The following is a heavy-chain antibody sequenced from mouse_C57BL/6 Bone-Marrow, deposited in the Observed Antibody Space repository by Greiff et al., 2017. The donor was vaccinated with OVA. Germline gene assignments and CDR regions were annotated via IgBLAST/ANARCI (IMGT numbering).Heavy chain of an antibody. J-gene: IGHJ2*01. CDR1: GFTFSSYG. CDR2: ISSGGSYT. V-gene: IGHV5-6*01. D-gene: IGHD1-1*01. Sequence: DVQLVESGGDLVKPGGSLKLSCAASGFTFSSYGMSWVRQTPDKRLEWVATISSGGSYTYYPDSVKGRFTISRDNAKNTLYLQMSSLKSEDTAMYYCARGYYGRFDYWGQGTTLTVSS. CDR3: ARGYYGRFDY.